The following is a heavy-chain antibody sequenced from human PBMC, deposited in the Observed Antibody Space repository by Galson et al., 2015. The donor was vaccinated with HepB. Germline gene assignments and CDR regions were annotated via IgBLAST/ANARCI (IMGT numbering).Heavy chain of an antibody. CDR3: AAEQQRDYYYYYGMDV. V-gene: IGHV3-11*06. J-gene: IGHJ6*02. D-gene: IGHD6-13*01. CDR2: ISSSSSYT. Sequence: SLRLSCAASGFTFSDYYMSWIRQAPGKGLEWVSYISSSSSYTNYADSVKGRFTISRDDAKNSLYLQMNSLRAEDTAVYYCAAEQQRDYYYYYGMDVWGQGTTVTVSS. CDR1: GFTFSDYY.